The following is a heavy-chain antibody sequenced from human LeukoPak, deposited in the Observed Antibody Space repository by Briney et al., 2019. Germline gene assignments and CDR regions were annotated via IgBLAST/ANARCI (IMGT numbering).Heavy chain of an antibody. J-gene: IGHJ3*02. CDR2: INHSGGT. V-gene: IGHV4-34*01. CDR3: ARDRVGGLRRENSPI. Sequence: SETLSLTCAVYGGSFSGYYWSWIRQPPGKGLEWIGEINHSGGTSYNPSLKRRVTISVDTSRNQFSLKLSSVTAADTAVYYCARDRVGGLRRENSPIWGQGTMVTVSS. D-gene: IGHD2-21*01. CDR1: GGSFSGYY.